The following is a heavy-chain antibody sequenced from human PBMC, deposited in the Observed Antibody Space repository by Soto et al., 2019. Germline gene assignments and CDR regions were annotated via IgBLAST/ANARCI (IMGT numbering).Heavy chain of an antibody. J-gene: IGHJ4*02. CDR2: IYWNDDK. V-gene: IGHV2-5*01. Sequence: QITLKKSGPTLVRPTQTLTLTCTFSGFSLSTSGLGVGWIRQPPGKALEWLALIYWNDDKRYSPSLKARLTITMDTSKNQVVLTITNMDPVDTATYYCAHRPSGWYLFDYWGQGTLVTVSS. CDR3: AHRPSGWYLFDY. CDR1: GFSLSTSGLG. D-gene: IGHD6-19*01.